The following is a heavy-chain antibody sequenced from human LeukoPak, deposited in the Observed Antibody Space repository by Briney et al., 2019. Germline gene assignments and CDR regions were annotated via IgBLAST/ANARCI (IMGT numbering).Heavy chain of an antibody. CDR1: VYSLTGYF. Sequence: ASVKVSCKASVYSLTGYFMHWVRQAPGQGLEWMGCINPNSVGTNYAERFQGRVTMTRDTSISTVYMELNWLRLHDTAVDYFARGGMRTAMDTYYFYYWGQGSLVTVFS. CDR3: ARGGMRTAMDTYYFYY. V-gene: IGHV1-2*02. CDR2: INPNSVGT. D-gene: IGHD2-21*02. J-gene: IGHJ4*02.